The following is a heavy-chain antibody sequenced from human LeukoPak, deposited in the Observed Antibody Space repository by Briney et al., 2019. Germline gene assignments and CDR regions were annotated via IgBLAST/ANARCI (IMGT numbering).Heavy chain of an antibody. CDR1: GFTFSSYW. V-gene: IGHV3-74*01. Sequence: GGSLRLSCAASGFTFSSYWMHWVRQGPGKGLVWVSRINSDGSSTSYADSVKGRFTISRDNAKNSLYLQMNSLRAEDTALYFCARRSYNYAFDYWGQGTLVTVSS. D-gene: IGHD5-24*01. J-gene: IGHJ4*02. CDR2: INSDGSST. CDR3: ARRSYNYAFDY.